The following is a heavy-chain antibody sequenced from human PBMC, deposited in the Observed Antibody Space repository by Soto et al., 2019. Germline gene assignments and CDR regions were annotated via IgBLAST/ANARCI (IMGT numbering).Heavy chain of an antibody. V-gene: IGHV4-30-4*01. CDR2: IYYNGII. D-gene: IGHD1-20*01. CDR1: GDSITDGDYY. CDR3: ARGIREGFDP. Sequence: ASETLSLTCTVSGDSITDGDYYWSWIRQPPGKDLEWIAYIYYNGIIHYNPSLKSRVTISLDPSKNQFSLTMTSVTDADTAVYSCARGIREGFDPWGQGTLVTVSS. J-gene: IGHJ5*02.